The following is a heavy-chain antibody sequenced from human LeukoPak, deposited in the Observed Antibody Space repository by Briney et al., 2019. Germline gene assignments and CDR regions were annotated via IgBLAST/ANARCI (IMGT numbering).Heavy chain of an antibody. Sequence: GESLKISCKGSGYKFNAYWIAWVRQMPGKGLEWMGIIYPDDSDTRYSPSFQGQVTISADKSVSIAYLQWSSLKASDTAMYYCARGPGELSHFDYWGQGTLVTVSS. J-gene: IGHJ4*02. V-gene: IGHV5-51*01. D-gene: IGHD3-16*02. CDR2: IYPDDSDT. CDR1: GYKFNAYW. CDR3: ARGPGELSHFDY.